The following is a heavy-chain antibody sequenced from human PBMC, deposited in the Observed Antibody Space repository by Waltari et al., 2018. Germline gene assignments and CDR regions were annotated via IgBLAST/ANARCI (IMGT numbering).Heavy chain of an antibody. Sequence: QVQLVQSGAEVKKPGASVKVSCKASGYTFTSYGISWVRPAPGQGPEWMGWISAYNGNTNYAQKLQGRVTMTTDTSTSTAYMELRSLRSDDTAVYYCATYCSGGSCLAGVWFDPWGQGTLVTVSS. J-gene: IGHJ5*02. CDR2: ISAYNGNT. CDR3: ATYCSGGSCLAGVWFDP. V-gene: IGHV1-18*01. CDR1: GYTFTSYG. D-gene: IGHD2-15*01.